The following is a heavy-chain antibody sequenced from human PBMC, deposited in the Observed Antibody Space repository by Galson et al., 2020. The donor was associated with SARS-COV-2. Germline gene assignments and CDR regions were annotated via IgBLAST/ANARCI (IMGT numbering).Heavy chain of an antibody. Sequence: ASVKVSCKASGYTFTTYGFIWVRQAPGQGLEWMGWISPYNGNTNYPQRLQGRVTMTTDTSTSTAYMALTSLRSDDTAVYYCARVVGATPSDYWGQGTLVTVSS. J-gene: IGHJ4*02. V-gene: IGHV1-18*01. D-gene: IGHD1-26*01. CDR1: GYTFTTYG. CDR2: ISPYNGNT. CDR3: ARVVGATPSDY.